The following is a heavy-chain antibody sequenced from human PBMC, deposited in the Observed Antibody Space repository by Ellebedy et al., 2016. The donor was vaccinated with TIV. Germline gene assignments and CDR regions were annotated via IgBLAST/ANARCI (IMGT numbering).Heavy chain of an antibody. CDR1: RLTFSSYA. Sequence: GGSLRLXXAASRLTFSSYAMSWVRQAPGKGLEWVSYIGGSTSAMFYADSVKGRFTISRDNAESSLYLLMNSLRAEDTAVYYCAREIGNPRAFDIWGQGTMGTVSS. V-gene: IGHV3-48*01. D-gene: IGHD4-23*01. J-gene: IGHJ3*02. CDR3: AREIGNPRAFDI. CDR2: IGGSTSAM.